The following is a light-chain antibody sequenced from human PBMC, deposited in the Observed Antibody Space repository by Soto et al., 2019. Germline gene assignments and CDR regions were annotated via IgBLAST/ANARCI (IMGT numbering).Light chain of an antibody. CDR2: AAS. CDR1: QSFSSN. J-gene: IGKJ1*01. CDR3: QQYNSSPRT. Sequence: EIVMTQSPSTLSVSPGERATLSCRASQSFSSNLAWYQQKPGKAPRVLIFAASTMATGIPARFSGSKSGTEFTLTISSLQPEDSAAYYCQQYNSSPRTFGQGTKVDIK. V-gene: IGKV3-15*01.